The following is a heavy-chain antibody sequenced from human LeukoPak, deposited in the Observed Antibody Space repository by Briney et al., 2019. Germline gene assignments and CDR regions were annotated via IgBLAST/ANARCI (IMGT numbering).Heavy chain of an antibody. D-gene: IGHD3-9*01. CDR1: GGTFSSYA. CDR2: IIPIFGTA. Sequence: SVKVSCKASGGTFSSYAISWVRQAPGQGLEWMGGIIPIFGTANYAQKFQDRVTITADESTSTAYMELSSLRSEDTAVYYCARDLDSDGDNWFDPWDQGTLVTVSS. J-gene: IGHJ5*02. CDR3: ARDLDSDGDNWFDP. V-gene: IGHV1-69*13.